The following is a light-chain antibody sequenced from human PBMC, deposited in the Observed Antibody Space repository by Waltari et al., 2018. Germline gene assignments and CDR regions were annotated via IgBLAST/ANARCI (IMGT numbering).Light chain of an antibody. V-gene: IGLV1-40*01. Sequence: QSVLTQPPSVSGAPGQRVTIPCTGSSSNIGSPYNVHWYQQLPGTAPQLLIYDDSHRPSGVPDLLSGCRSGTSASLAITGLRAEDEAEDYCQSDGSGLMAVVCGGGTKVTVL. CDR1: SSNIGSPYN. CDR2: DDS. J-gene: IGLJ2*01. CDR3: QSDGSGLMAVV.